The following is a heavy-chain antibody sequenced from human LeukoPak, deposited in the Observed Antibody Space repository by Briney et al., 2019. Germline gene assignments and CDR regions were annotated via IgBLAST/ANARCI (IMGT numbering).Heavy chain of an antibody. V-gene: IGHV1-69*05. D-gene: IGHD4-17*01. CDR1: GGTFSSYA. J-gene: IGHJ5*02. CDR3: ARLSSHYGDYKVDP. Sequence: ASVKVSCKASGGTFSSYAINWVRQAPGQGLEWMGGIIPIFDTADYAQTFQGRVTMTTDTSANTAYMDLSSLRSEDTAVYYCARLSSHYGDYKVDPWGQGTLVTVSS. CDR2: IIPIFDTA.